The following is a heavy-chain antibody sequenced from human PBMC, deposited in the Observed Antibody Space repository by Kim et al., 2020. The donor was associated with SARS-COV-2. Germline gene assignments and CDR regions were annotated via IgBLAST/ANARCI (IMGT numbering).Heavy chain of an antibody. CDR2: ISSGGSTI. J-gene: IGHJ4*02. D-gene: IGHD1-26*01. CDR1: GFTFSDYY. Sequence: GGSLRLSCAASGFTFSDYYMSWIRQAPGKGLEWVSYISSGGSTIYYADSVKGQFTISRDNAKNSLYLQMNSLRAEDTAVYYCARDVPHDSGSFDYWGQGTLVTVSS. CDR3: ARDVPHDSGSFDY. V-gene: IGHV3-11*01.